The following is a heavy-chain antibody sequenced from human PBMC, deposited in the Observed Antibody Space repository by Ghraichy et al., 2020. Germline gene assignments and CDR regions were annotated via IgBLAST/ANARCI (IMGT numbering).Heavy chain of an antibody. CDR1: GVFINSHNW. J-gene: IGHJ4*02. V-gene: IGHV4-4*02. D-gene: IGHD1-26*01. CDR3: ASRPSGIPK. CDR2: IYHSGTT. Sequence: SETLSLTCAVSGVFINSHNWWTWVRQSPGKGLEWIGEIYHSGTTNYSPSLESRVTISVDMSKNHFSLMLYSVTSADTAVYYCASRPSGIPKWGQGTLVTVSS.